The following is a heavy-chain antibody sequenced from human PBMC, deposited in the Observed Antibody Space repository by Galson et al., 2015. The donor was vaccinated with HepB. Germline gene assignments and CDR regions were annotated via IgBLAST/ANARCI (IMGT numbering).Heavy chain of an antibody. CDR2: ISASGGST. Sequence: SLRLSCAASGFIFSSYAMSWVRQAPGKGLEWVSAISASGGSTYYADSVKGRFTISRDNSKNTLYLQMNSLRAEDTALYYCAKDDDYGDYGPDWFDPWGQGTLVTVSS. V-gene: IGHV3-23*01. CDR3: AKDDDYGDYGPDWFDP. D-gene: IGHD4-17*01. J-gene: IGHJ5*02. CDR1: GFIFSSYA.